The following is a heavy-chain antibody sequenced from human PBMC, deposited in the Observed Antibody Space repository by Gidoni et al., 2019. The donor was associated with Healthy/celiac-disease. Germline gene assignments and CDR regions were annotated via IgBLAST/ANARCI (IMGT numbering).Heavy chain of an antibody. CDR3: AREWEGDY. D-gene: IGHD1-26*01. CDR1: GYSISSGYY. J-gene: IGHJ4*02. CDR2: IYHSGST. V-gene: IGHV4-38-2*02. Sequence: QVQLQESGPGLVKPSETLSLTCTVSGYSISSGYYWGWIRQPPGKGLEWIGSIYHSGSTYYNPSLKSRVTISVDTSKNQFSLKLSSVTAADTAVYHCAREWEGDYWGQGTLVTVSS.